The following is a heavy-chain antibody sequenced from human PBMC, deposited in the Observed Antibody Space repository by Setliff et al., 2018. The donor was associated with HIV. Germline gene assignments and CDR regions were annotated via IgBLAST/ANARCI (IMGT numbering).Heavy chain of an antibody. Sequence: GGSLRLSCTASGFTFRDYYMSWIRQAPGKGLAWVSYISSSGGTIYYADSVKGRFTISRDNAKNSLYLQMNSLRAEDTAVYYCARAMAADFWSAYYGSKGGPAFDPWGQGTLVTVPQ. V-gene: IGHV3-11*04. CDR3: ARAMAADFWSAYYGSKGGPAFDP. CDR2: ISSSGGTI. J-gene: IGHJ5*02. CDR1: GFTFRDYY. D-gene: IGHD3-3*01.